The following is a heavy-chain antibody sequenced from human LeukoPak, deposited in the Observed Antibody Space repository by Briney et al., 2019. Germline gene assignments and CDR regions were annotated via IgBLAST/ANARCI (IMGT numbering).Heavy chain of an antibody. CDR1: GFSFSNYW. D-gene: IGHD3-10*01. CDR2: IKTDGSET. V-gene: IGHV3-7*01. Sequence: QTGGSLRLSCAASGFSFSNYWMGWVRQAPGKGLACVANIKTDGSETYYVDSVKGRFTISRDNAKNSLFLQMNSLRAEDTAIYYCVSAIRGSPIDYWGQGTLVSVPS. CDR3: VSAIRGSPIDY. J-gene: IGHJ4*02.